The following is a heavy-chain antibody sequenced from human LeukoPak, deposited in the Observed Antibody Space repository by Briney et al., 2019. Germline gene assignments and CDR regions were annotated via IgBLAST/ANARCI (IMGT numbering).Heavy chain of an antibody. CDR2: IYYSGST. V-gene: IGHV4-59*01. CDR1: GGSISSYC. J-gene: IGHJ4*02. Sequence: PSETLSLTCTVSGGSISSYCWSWIRQPPGKGLEWIGYIYYSGSTNYNPSLKSRVTISVDTSKNQFSLKLSSVTAEDTAVYYCARGGDSGYDLDYFDYWGQGTLVTVSS. D-gene: IGHD5-12*01. CDR3: ARGGDSGYDLDYFDY.